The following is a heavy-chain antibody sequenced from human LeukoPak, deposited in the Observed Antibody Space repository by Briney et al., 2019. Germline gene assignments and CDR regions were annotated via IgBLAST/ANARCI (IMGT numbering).Heavy chain of an antibody. CDR1: GFTFSGYA. J-gene: IGHJ6*03. CDR3: AKNPRRQRVYYYYYSMDV. V-gene: IGHV3-23*01. D-gene: IGHD6-25*01. Sequence: GGSLRLSCAASGFTFSGYAMSWVRQAPGKGLEWVSAISGSGGGTYYADSVKGRFTISRDNSKNTLYLQMNSLRAEDTAVYYCAKNPRRQRVYYYYYSMDVWGKGTTVTVSS. CDR2: ISGSGGGT.